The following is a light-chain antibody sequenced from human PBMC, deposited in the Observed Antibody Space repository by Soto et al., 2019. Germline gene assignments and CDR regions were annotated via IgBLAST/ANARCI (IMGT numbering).Light chain of an antibody. Sequence: QSALTQPASVSGSPGQSITISCTGTSSDIGGYNYVAWYQHHPGKAPKLKIYDVTNRPSGVSNRFSGSKSGNTASLTISGLQAEDEADYYCSSYTSSNPRLFGGGTKVTVL. CDR1: SSDIGGYNY. J-gene: IGLJ2*01. CDR3: SSYTSSNPRL. V-gene: IGLV2-14*01. CDR2: DVT.